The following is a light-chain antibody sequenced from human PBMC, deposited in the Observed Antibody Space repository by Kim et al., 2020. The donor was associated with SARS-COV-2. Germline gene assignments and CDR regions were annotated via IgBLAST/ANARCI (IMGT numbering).Light chain of an antibody. CDR1: QSVSSTY. CDR3: QQFGSSSYT. CDR2: GAS. V-gene: IGKV3-20*01. Sequence: LSPGERATLSGRASQSVSSTYLAWYQQKPGQAPRLLIYGASSRATGIPDRFSSSGSGTDFTLTISRLEPEDFAVYYCQQFGSSSYTFGQGTKLEI. J-gene: IGKJ2*01.